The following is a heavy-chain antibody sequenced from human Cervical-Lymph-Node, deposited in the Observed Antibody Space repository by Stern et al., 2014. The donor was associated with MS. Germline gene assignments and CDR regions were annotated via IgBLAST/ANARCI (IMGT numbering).Heavy chain of an antibody. CDR2: TSYDGSNA. V-gene: IGHV3-30*18. Sequence: VHLVESGGGVVQPGRSLRLSCVASGFSFSSYGMHWVRQAPGKGLEWVAVTSYDGSNAHYADSLKGRFTISRDNSKNTLYLQLNSLRAEDTAVYYCAKDRGLIVVVTYSLDSWGQGTLVTVSS. CDR1: GFSFSSYG. J-gene: IGHJ4*02. CDR3: AKDRGLIVVVTYSLDS. D-gene: IGHD3-22*01.